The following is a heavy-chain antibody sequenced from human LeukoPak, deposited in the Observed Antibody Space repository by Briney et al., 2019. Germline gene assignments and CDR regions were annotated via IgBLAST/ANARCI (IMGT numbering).Heavy chain of an antibody. CDR2: IYYSGST. CDR1: GGSISSYY. D-gene: IGHD6-19*01. Sequence: TSETLSLTCTVSGGSISSYYWSWIRQPPGKGLEWIGYIYYSGSTNYNPSLKSRVTISVDTSKNQFSLKLSSVTAADTAVYYCARDSSGWYHWFDPWGQGTLVTVSS. J-gene: IGHJ5*02. V-gene: IGHV4-59*01. CDR3: ARDSSGWYHWFDP.